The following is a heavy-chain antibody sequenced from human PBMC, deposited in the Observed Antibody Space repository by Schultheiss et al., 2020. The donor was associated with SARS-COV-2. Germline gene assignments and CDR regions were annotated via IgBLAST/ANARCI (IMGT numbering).Heavy chain of an antibody. J-gene: IGHJ4*02. CDR3: ARHSVGYYHADY. Sequence: GGSLRLSCAASGFTFSDHYMDWVRQAPGKGLEWVGRIRNKANSYTTDPAASVKGRFTISRDDSKNSLFLQMNSLKTEDTAVYYCARHSVGYYHADYWGQGTLVTVSS. V-gene: IGHV3-72*01. CDR2: IRNKANSYTT. D-gene: IGHD3-22*01. CDR1: GFTFSDHY.